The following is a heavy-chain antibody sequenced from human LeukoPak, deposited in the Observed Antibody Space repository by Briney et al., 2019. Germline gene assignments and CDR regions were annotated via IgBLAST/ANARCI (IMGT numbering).Heavy chain of an antibody. V-gene: IGHV3-33*01. D-gene: IGHD3-10*01. J-gene: IGHJ6*02. CDR1: GYTFTSYG. Sequence: SRKASGYTFTSYGIHWVRQAPGKGLEWVAVIWYDGSNKYYADSVKGRFTISRDNSKNTLYLQMNSLRAEDTAVYYCARKRGFGNYCYYGMDVWGQGTTVTVSS. CDR2: IWYDGSNK. CDR3: ARKRGFGNYCYYGMDV.